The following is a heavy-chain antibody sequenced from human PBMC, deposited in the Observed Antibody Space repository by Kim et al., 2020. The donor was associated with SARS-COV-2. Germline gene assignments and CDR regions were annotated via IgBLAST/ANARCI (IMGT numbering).Heavy chain of an antibody. CDR3: ARPTGGYCSGGSCPFDY. V-gene: IGHV4-34*01. D-gene: IGHD2-15*01. Sequence: SETLSLTCAVYGGSFSGYYWSWIRQPPGKGLEWIGEINHSGSTNYNPSLKSRVTISVDTSKNQFSLKLSSVTAADTAVYYCARPTGGYCSGGSCPFDYWGQGTLVTVSS. CDR1: GGSFSGYY. CDR2: INHSGST. J-gene: IGHJ4*02.